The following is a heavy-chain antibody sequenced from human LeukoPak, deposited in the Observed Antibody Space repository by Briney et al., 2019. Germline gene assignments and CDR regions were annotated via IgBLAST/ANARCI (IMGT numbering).Heavy chain of an antibody. D-gene: IGHD2-21*02. J-gene: IGHJ3*02. CDR1: GYTFTSYY. V-gene: IGHV1-46*01. CDR2: INPSGGST. Sequence: GASVKVSCKASGYTFTSYYMHWVRQAPGQGLEWMGIINPSGGSTSYAQKFQGRVTMTRDTSTSTVYMELSSLRPEDTAVYYCARGCGGDCSWYAFDIWGQGTMVTVSS. CDR3: ARGCGGDCSWYAFDI.